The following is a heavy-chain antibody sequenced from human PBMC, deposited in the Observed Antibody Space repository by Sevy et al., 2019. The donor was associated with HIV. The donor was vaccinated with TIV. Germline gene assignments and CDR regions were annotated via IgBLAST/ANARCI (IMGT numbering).Heavy chain of an antibody. CDR2: ISGSGDDT. Sequence: GGSLRLSCAASGFTFSTYTMSWVRQAPGKGLEWVSAISGSGDDTYYAGSVKGRFTISRDNSKNTLYLQMNSLRAEDMAVYYCAKPPYSSSSFDYWGQGTLVTVSS. D-gene: IGHD6-6*01. CDR3: AKPPYSSSSFDY. CDR1: GFTFSTYT. V-gene: IGHV3-23*01. J-gene: IGHJ4*02.